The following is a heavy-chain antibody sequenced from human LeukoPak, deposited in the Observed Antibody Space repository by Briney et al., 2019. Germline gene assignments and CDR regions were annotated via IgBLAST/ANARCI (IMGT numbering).Heavy chain of an antibody. D-gene: IGHD2-2*01. Sequence: PSETLSLTCAVYGGSFSGYYWSWIRQPPGKGLEWIGEINHSGSTNYNPSLKSRVTISVGTSKNQFSLKLSSVTAADTAMYYCARSYQMLSLGYWGQGTLVTVSS. V-gene: IGHV4-34*01. CDR1: GGSFSGYY. J-gene: IGHJ4*02. CDR3: ARSYQMLSLGY. CDR2: INHSGST.